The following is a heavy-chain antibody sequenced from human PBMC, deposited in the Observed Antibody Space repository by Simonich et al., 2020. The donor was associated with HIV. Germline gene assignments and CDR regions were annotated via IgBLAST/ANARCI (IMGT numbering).Heavy chain of an antibody. D-gene: IGHD3-3*01. J-gene: IGHJ4*02. CDR2: ISGSGGSK. CDR3: AKDRYYNFWSGYYDY. V-gene: IGHV3-23*01. Sequence: EVQLLESGGGLVQPGGSLRLSCAASGFTFSSYAMSWVRQAPGKELGWVSTISGSGGSKYYADSVKGRFTISRDNSKNTLYLQMNSLRAEDTAVYYCAKDRYYNFWSGYYDYWGQGTLVTVSS. CDR1: GFTFSSYA.